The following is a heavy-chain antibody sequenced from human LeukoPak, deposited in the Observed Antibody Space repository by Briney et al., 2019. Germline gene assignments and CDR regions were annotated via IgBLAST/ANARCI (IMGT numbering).Heavy chain of an antibody. V-gene: IGHV1-18*01. CDR3: ARVSCSSPSCYPRYYYGMDV. J-gene: IGHJ6*02. CDR2: ISAHSGNT. CDR1: GYTFTSYG. D-gene: IGHD2-2*01. Sequence: GASVKVPCRASGYTFTSYGITWVRQAPGQGLEWMGWISAHSGNTKYAQKFQGRVTMTTDTSTSTAYMELRSLRSDDTAVYYCARVSCSSPSCYPRYYYGMDVWGQGITVTVS.